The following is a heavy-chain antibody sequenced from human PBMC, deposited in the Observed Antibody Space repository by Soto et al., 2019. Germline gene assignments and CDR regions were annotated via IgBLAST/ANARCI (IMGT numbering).Heavy chain of an antibody. J-gene: IGHJ4*02. Sequence: GASVKVSCNASGYTFTGYYLHWVRQAPGQGLEWMGWINPKSGGTHSAQRFQGRVTMTRDTSISTAYMELSRLRSDDTAVYYCARSFAATPDYWGQGTLVTVSS. D-gene: IGHD2-15*01. CDR3: ARSFAATPDY. CDR1: GYTFTGYY. V-gene: IGHV1-2*02. CDR2: INPKSGGT.